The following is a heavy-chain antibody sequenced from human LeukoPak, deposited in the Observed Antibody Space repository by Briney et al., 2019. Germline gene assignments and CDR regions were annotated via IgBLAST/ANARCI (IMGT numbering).Heavy chain of an antibody. CDR1: GYTLTELS. CDR2: FDPEDGET. D-gene: IGHD7-27*01. CDR3: ATDVWGRDAFDI. J-gene: IGHJ3*02. Sequence: ASVKVSCKVSGYTLTELSMHWVRQAPGKGLEWMGGFDPEDGETIYAQKFQGRVTMTEDTSTDTAYMELSSLRSEDTAVYYCATDVWGRDAFDIWGRGTMVTVSS. V-gene: IGHV1-24*01.